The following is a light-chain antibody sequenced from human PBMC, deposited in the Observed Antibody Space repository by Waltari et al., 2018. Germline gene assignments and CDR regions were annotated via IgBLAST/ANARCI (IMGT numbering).Light chain of an antibody. CDR3: MQALEFPFT. V-gene: IGKV2-40*01. Sequence: DIVMTQTPLSLPVTLGEPASISCRSSQSLLDSEDGNTYLEWYLQKPGQSPQLLIYEVSNRASGVPDRFSGSGSDTDFTLKISRVEAEDVGVYDCMQALEFPFTFGPGTKLDIK. J-gene: IGKJ3*01. CDR1: QSLLDSEDGNTY. CDR2: EVS.